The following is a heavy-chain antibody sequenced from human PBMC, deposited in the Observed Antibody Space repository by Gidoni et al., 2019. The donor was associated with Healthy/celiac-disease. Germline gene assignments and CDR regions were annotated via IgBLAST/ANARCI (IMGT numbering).Heavy chain of an antibody. CDR3: AREVRIAAHHTAEDY. CDR2: IWYDGSNK. J-gene: IGHJ4*02. Sequence: QVQLVESGGGVVQPGRSLRLSCAASGFTFSSYGMHWVRQAPGKGLEWVAVIWYDGSNKYYADSVKGRFTISRDNSKNTLYLQMNSLRAEDTAVYYCAREVRIAAHHTAEDYWGQGTLVTVSS. V-gene: IGHV3-33*01. D-gene: IGHD6-6*01. CDR1: GFTFSSYG.